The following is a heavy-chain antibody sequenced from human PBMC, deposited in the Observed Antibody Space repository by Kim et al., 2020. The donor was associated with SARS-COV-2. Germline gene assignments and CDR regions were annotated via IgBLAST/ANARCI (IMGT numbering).Heavy chain of an antibody. CDR1: GFTFSSYA. Sequence: GGSLRLSCGASGFTFSSYAMSWVRQAPGKGLEWVASISGPGGRPTYAESVRGRFSISRDNSKNTLYLQMRSLGAEDTAVYYCAKDRYYDSTGYPTTYGGQGTLVTVSS. CDR3: AKDRYYDSTGYPTTY. J-gene: IGHJ4*02. V-gene: IGHV3-23*01. D-gene: IGHD3-22*01. CDR2: ISGPGGRP.